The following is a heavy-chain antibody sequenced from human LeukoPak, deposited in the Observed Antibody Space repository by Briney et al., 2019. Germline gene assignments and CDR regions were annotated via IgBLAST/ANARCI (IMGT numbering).Heavy chain of an antibody. D-gene: IGHD4-17*01. CDR2: INHSGST. CDR1: GGSFSGYY. Sequence: SETLSLTCAVYGGSFSGYYWSWIPQPPGKGLEWIGEINHSGSTNYHPSLKSRVTISVDTSKNQVSLKLSSVTAADTAVYYCARDPFPTVTTVRWHYYYYFMDVWGKGTTVTVSS. J-gene: IGHJ6*03. V-gene: IGHV4-34*01. CDR3: ARDPFPTVTTVRWHYYYYFMDV.